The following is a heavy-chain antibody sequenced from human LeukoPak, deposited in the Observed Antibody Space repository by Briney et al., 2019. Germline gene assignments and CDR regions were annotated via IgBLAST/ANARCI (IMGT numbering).Heavy chain of an antibody. CDR3: ARGIAAAGIHY. Sequence: SGGSLRLSCAASGFTFSSYSMNWVCQAPGKGLEWVSSISSSSSYIYYADSVKGRFTISRDNAKNSLYLQMNSLRAEDTAVYYCARGIAAAGIHYWGQGTLVTVSS. V-gene: IGHV3-21*01. CDR2: ISSSSSYI. CDR1: GFTFSSYS. D-gene: IGHD6-13*01. J-gene: IGHJ4*02.